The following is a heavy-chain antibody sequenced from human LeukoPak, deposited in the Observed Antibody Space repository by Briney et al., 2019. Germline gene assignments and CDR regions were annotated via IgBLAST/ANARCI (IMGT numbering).Heavy chain of an antibody. V-gene: IGHV3-23*01. J-gene: IGHJ4*02. D-gene: IGHD3-22*01. CDR2: ISGSGDNT. Sequence: GGSLRLSCAASGFTSSSYAMSWVRQAPGKGLEWVSGISGSGDNTYYADSVKGRFTISRDNSKNTLYVQVNSLGTEDTAAYYCAKGSYYDSSGSFYFDYWGQGALVTVSS. CDR1: GFTSSSYA. CDR3: AKGSYYDSSGSFYFDY.